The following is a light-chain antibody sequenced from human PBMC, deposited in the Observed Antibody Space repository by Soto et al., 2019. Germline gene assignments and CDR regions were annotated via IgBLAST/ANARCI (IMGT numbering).Light chain of an antibody. V-gene: IGLV8-61*01. CDR3: VLYMGSGIVV. J-gene: IGLJ1*01. Sequence: QTVVTQEPSFSVSPGRTVTLTCGLSSGSVSTSYYPTWYQQTPGQAPRTLIYSTNTRSSGVPDRFSGSILGNKAALTITGAHADDESDYYCVLYMGSGIVVFGIRTKLTVL. CDR1: SGSVSTSYY. CDR2: STN.